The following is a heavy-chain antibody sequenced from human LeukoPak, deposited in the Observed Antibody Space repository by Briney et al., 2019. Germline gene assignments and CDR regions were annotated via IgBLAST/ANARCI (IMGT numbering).Heavy chain of an antibody. CDR2: ISGLGGSA. D-gene: IGHD6-13*01. CDR3: ARRGGSSWSSFDY. Sequence: GGSLRLSCAASGFTFYSYAMSWVRQAPGKGLEWVSGISGLGGSAYYAASVKGRFTISRDNSGDTLFLQLNNLRVEDTAIYFCARRGGSSWSSFDYWGQGTLVTVSS. J-gene: IGHJ4*02. CDR1: GFTFYSYA. V-gene: IGHV3-23*01.